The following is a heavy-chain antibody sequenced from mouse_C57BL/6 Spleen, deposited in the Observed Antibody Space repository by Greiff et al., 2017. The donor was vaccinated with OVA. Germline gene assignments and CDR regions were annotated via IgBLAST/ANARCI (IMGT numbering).Heavy chain of an antibody. V-gene: IGHV1-7*01. CDR1: GYTFTSYW. J-gene: IGHJ4*01. CDR3: ARLDDYDDYAMDY. D-gene: IGHD2-4*01. Sequence: VQLHQSGAELAKPGASVKLSCKASGYTFTSYWMHWVKQRPGQGLEWIGYINPSSGYTKYNQKFKDKATLTADKSSSTAYMQLSSLTYEDSAVYYCARLDDYDDYAMDYWGQGTSVTVSS. CDR2: INPSSGYT.